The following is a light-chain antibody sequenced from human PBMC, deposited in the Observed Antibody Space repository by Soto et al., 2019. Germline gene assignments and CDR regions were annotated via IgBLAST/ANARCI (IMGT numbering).Light chain of an antibody. Sequence: DIQMTQSPSTLSASVGDRVTITCRASQSISSWLAWYQQKPGKAPKLLIYDASSLESGVPSRFSGSGSGTEITLTISSLQPDDFATYHCQQYNSYSPVTFGQGTKVEIK. CDR2: DAS. V-gene: IGKV1-5*01. CDR3: QQYNSYSPVT. J-gene: IGKJ1*01. CDR1: QSISSW.